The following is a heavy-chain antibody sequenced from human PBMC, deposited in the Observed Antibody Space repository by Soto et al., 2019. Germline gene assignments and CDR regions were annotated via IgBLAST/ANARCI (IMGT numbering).Heavy chain of an antibody. Sequence: SLKISCAASGFTFEDYGMHWVRQAPGKGLEWVSGISWNSGTIGYADSVKGRFTISRDNAKNSLYLQMSSLRAEDTALYYCAKSTGGTANGMDVWGQGTTVTVSS. J-gene: IGHJ6*02. CDR1: GFTFEDYG. CDR3: AKSTGGTANGMDV. D-gene: IGHD2-8*02. CDR2: ISWNSGTI. V-gene: IGHV3-9*01.